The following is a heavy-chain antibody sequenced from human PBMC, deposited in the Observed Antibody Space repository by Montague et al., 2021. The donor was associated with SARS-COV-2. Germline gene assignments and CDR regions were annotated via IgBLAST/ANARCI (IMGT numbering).Heavy chain of an antibody. CDR1: GGSISTGRYF. Sequence: TLSLTCTVSGGSISTGRYFWSWIRQPAGKGLEWIGRISTNGSTHYNPSLKSRVTISVDTSKNQFSLKLDSMTAADTALYYCTSGGSKFGSEFDYWGQGTLVTVSS. CDR2: ISTNGST. D-gene: IGHD4-23*01. V-gene: IGHV4-61*02. J-gene: IGHJ4*02. CDR3: TSGGSKFGSEFDY.